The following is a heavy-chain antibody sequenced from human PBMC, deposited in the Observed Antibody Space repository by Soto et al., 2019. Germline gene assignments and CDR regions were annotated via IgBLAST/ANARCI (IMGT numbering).Heavy chain of an antibody. CDR1: GFTVSSNY. V-gene: IGHV3-66*01. CDR2: IYSGGST. D-gene: IGHD3-10*01. CDR3: ASGQYYYGSGSSPGTDY. Sequence: EVQLVESGGGLVQPGGSLRLSCAASGFTVSSNYMSWVRQAPGKGLEWVSVIYSGGSTYYADSVKVRFTISRDNSKNTLYLQMNSLRAEDTAVYYCASGQYYYGSGSSPGTDYWGQGTLVTVSS. J-gene: IGHJ4*02.